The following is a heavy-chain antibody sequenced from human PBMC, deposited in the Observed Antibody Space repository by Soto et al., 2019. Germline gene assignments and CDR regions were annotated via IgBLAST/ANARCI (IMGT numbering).Heavy chain of an antibody. D-gene: IGHD3-22*01. V-gene: IGHV3-7*01. CDR3: ARVRPRHYQDSSGHYYYNYGLDA. CDR2: IKQDGGEK. Sequence: PGGSLRLSXAASGFTFRIYSMSWVRHAPGKGLEWVANIKQDGGEKDYVDSVRGRFTISRDNARNSLYPQMSSLRADDTAVYHCARVRPRHYQDSSGHYYYNYGLDAWGQGTTVTVSS. J-gene: IGHJ6*02. CDR1: GFTFRIYS.